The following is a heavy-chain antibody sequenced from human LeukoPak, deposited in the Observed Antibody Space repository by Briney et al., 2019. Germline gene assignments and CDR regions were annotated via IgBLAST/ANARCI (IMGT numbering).Heavy chain of an antibody. V-gene: IGHV3-23*01. D-gene: IGHD1-7*01. J-gene: IGHJ4*02. CDR3: AKGNSNFDY. CDR2: FSGSGGST. Sequence: TGGSLRLSCAASGFTFSSYAMIWVRQAPGKGLEWVSAFSGSGGSTYYADSVKGRFTISRDNSKNTLYLQMNSLRAEDTAVYYCAKGNSNFDYWGQGTLVTVSS. CDR1: GFTFSSYA.